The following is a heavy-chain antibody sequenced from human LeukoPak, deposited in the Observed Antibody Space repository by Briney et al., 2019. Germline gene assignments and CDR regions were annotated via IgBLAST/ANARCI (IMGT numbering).Heavy chain of an antibody. J-gene: IGHJ4*02. D-gene: IGHD5-18*01. CDR1: GGSISSYY. V-gene: IGHV4-4*07. CDR2: IYTSGST. Sequence: SETLSLTCTVSGGSISSYYWSWIRQPAGKGLEWIGRIYTSGSTNYNPSLKSRVTISVDKSKNQFSLKLSSVTAADTAVYYCARVEGSGYSYGYDYWGRGTLVTVTS. CDR3: ARVEGSGYSYGYDY.